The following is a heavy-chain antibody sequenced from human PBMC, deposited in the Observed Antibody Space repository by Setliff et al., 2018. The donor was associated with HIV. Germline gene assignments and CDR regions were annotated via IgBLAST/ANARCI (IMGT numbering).Heavy chain of an antibody. J-gene: IGHJ6*03. Sequence: GGSLRLSCAASGFTFSDYWMTWVRQAPGKGLEWVANIKQDGSEKYCVDSVKGRFTISRDNAKNSLYLQMNSLGAEDTAVYYCARGRRVSSNYYYYYMDVWGKGTTVTVSS. CDR2: IKQDGSEK. CDR3: ARGRRVSSNYYYYYMDV. D-gene: IGHD2-2*01. CDR1: GFTFSDYW. V-gene: IGHV3-7*03.